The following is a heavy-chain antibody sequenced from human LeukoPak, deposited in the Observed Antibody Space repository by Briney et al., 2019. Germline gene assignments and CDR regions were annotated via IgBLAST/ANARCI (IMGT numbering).Heavy chain of an antibody. CDR1: GGSISGSSYN. V-gene: IGHV4-39*01. D-gene: IGHD1-26*01. CDR3: ARPLAKY. Sequence: SETLSLTCSVSGGSISGSSYNWGWIRQPPGKGLEWIASISYTGKTYYNPSLESRVSISVDTSKNQFSLKLYSVTAAGTALYYCARPLAKYWGQGTLVTVSS. J-gene: IGHJ4*02. CDR2: ISYTGKT.